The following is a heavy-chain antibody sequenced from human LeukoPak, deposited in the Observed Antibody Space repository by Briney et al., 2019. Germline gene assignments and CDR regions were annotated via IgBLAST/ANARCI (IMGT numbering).Heavy chain of an antibody. CDR2: ISWNSGSI. V-gene: IGHV3-9*01. CDR3: AKDVALWFGELFAFDY. J-gene: IGHJ4*02. CDR1: GFTFDDYA. D-gene: IGHD3-10*01. Sequence: PGRSLRLSCAASGFTFDDYAMHWVRQAPGKGLEWVSGISWNSGSIGYADSVKGRFTISRDNAKNSLYLQMNSLRAEDTALYYCAKDVALWFGELFAFDYGGQGTLVTVSS.